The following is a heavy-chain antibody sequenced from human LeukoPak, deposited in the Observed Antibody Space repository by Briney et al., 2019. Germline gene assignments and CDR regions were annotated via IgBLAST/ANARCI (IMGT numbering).Heavy chain of an antibody. V-gene: IGHV3-21*01. Sequence: GGSLRLSCAASGFTFSSYSMNWVRQAPGKGLEWVSSISSSSSYIYYADSVKGRFTISRDNAMNSLYLQMNSLRAEDTAVYYCARDHGVGAVDYWGQGTLVTVSS. D-gene: IGHD1-26*01. J-gene: IGHJ4*02. CDR2: ISSSSSYI. CDR3: ARDHGVGAVDY. CDR1: GFTFSSYS.